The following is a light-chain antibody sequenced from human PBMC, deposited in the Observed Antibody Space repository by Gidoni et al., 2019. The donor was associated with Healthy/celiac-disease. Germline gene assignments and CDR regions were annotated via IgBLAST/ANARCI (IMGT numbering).Light chain of an antibody. V-gene: IGKV1-5*03. CDR2: KAS. Sequence: DIQMTQSPSTLSASVGDRVTITCRASQSISSWLAWYQQKPGKAPKLLIYKASSLESGVPSRFSGSGSGTEFTLTISSLQPDDFATYYCQQYTTFXQXTKVEIK. CDR3: QQYTT. J-gene: IGKJ1*01. CDR1: QSISSW.